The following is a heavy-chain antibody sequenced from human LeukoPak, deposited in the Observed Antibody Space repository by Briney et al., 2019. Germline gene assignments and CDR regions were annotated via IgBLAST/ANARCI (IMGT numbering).Heavy chain of an antibody. J-gene: IGHJ6*02. D-gene: IGHD2-15*01. CDR2: IRSKAYSGTT. CDR1: GFTFGDYA. V-gene: IGHV3-49*03. Sequence: PGGSLRLSCTGSGFTFGDYAMSWFRQAPGKWLEWVGFIRSKAYSGTTEYAASVKGRFAISRDDSKSIAYLQMNSLKTEDTAVYYCTSYCSGGSCYSDYYYYGMAVWGQGTTVTVSS. CDR3: TSYCSGGSCYSDYYYYGMAV.